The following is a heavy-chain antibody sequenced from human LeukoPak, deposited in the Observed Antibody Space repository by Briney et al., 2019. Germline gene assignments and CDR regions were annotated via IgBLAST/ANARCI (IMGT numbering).Heavy chain of an antibody. J-gene: IGHJ2*01. CDR3: ARVLLASNGDQYWYYDL. CDR1: GFTVSSNY. V-gene: IGHV3-53*01. Sequence: GGSLRLSCVASGFTVSSNYMNCLRQAPGRGLEWVSVIYSAGNTFYADSVKGRFTMSRDSSKNTLYLQMNSLRAEDTAVYYCARVLLASNGDQYWYYDLWGRGTLVTVSS. CDR2: IYSAGNT. D-gene: IGHD4-17*01.